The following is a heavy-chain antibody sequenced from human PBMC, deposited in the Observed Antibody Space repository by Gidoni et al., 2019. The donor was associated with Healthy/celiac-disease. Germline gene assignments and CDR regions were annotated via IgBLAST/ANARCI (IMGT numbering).Heavy chain of an antibody. J-gene: IGHJ6*02. CDR2: IYYSGST. CDR3: AGGFGEFSDV. Sequence: QVQLQESGSGLVKPSETLSLTCPVSGGSISSYYWTWIRQPPGKGLGCIGNIYYSGSTNYKPSLKSRVTISEDTSKNQFSLKLSSVTAADTAVYYGAGGFGEFSDVWGQGTTVTVSS. V-gene: IGHV4-59*01. CDR1: GGSISSYY. D-gene: IGHD3-10*01.